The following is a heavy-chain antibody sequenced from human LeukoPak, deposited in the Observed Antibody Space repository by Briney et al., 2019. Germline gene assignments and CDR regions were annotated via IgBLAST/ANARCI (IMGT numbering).Heavy chain of an antibody. V-gene: IGHV3-23*01. CDR3: AKCPRVRITGTMDY. CDR1: GFTFSSYA. D-gene: IGHD1-7*01. CDR2: IFGSSGST. J-gene: IGHJ4*02. Sequence: GGSLRLSCAASGFTFSSYAMSWVRQAPGKGLEWISSIFGSSGSTYYEDSVKGRFTIPRDNSKNTLYLQMNSLTAEDTAVYYCAKCPRVRITGTMDYWGQGTLVTVSS.